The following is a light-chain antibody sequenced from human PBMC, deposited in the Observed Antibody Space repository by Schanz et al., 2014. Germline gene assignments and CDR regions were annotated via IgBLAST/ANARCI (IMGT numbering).Light chain of an antibody. J-gene: IGLJ3*02. V-gene: IGLV8-61*01. CDR1: SGSVSTSYY. Sequence: QTVVTQESSFSVSPGGTVTLTCGLSSGSVSTSYYPSWYQQTPGQPPRTLIYSTNTRSAGVPDRFSGSILGNKAALTITEAQEDDESDYYCVLYMGSGIWVFGGGTKVTVL. CDR2: STN. CDR3: VLYMGSGIWV.